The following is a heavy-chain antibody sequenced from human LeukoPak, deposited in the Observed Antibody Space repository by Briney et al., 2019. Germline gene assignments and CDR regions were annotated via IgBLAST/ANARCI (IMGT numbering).Heavy chain of an antibody. CDR2: IRGSDGST. D-gene: IGHD2-2*02. CDR1: GFTFSNYA. J-gene: IGHJ4*02. V-gene: IGHV3-23*01. Sequence: GGTLRLSSAASGFTFSNYATRCVCLAPGRGLEWVSAIRGSDGSTYYADSVKGRFTISIDNSRNMLTLQMSNLRGEDTAVYYCAREGSGGGCYTGHFDYWGQGTLVTVSS. CDR3: AREGSGGGCYTGHFDY.